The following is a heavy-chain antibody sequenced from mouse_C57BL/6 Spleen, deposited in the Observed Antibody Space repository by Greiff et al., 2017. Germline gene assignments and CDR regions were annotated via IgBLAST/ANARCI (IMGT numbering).Heavy chain of an antibody. CDR3: ARGRDYYGSSFEGFAY. V-gene: IGHV5-16*01. CDR1: GFTFSDYY. J-gene: IGHJ3*01. CDR2: INYDGSST. Sequence: EVKLMESEGGLVQPGSSMKLSCTASGFTFSDYYMAWVRQVPEKGLEWVANINYDGSSTYYLDSLKSRFIISRDNAKNILYLQMSSLKSEDTATYYCARGRDYYGSSFEGFAYWGQGTLVTVSA. D-gene: IGHD1-1*01.